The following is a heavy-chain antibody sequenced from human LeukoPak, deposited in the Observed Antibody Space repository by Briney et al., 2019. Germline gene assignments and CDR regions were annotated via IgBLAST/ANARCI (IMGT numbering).Heavy chain of an antibody. Sequence: ASVKVSCKPSAYTFNRYYVHWVRQAPGQGLQWMGWIGPNSGDAEYAQKFQGRFTMTRDRTISTAYMDLGRLTSYDTAVYYCARRSRNGLDAFDIWGQGTMVTVSS. D-gene: IGHD2-8*01. CDR2: IGPNSGDA. J-gene: IGHJ3*02. CDR3: ARRSRNGLDAFDI. V-gene: IGHV1-2*02. CDR1: AYTFNRYY.